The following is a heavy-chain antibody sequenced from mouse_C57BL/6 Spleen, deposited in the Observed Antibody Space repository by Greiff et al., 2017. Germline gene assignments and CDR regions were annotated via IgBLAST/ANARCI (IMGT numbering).Heavy chain of an antibody. CDR3: ARHYYGSRRYFDV. CDR1: GYTFTDYN. Sequence: EVKLQQSGPELVKPGASVKMSCKASGYTFTDYNMHWVKQSHGKSLEWIGYINPNNGGTSYNQKFKGKATLTVNKSSSTAYMELRSLTSEDSAVYYCARHYYGSRRYFDVWGTGTTVTVSS. V-gene: IGHV1-22*01. J-gene: IGHJ1*03. D-gene: IGHD1-1*01. CDR2: INPNNGGT.